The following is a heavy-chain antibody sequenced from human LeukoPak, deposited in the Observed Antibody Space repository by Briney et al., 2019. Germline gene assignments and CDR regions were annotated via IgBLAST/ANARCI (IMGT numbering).Heavy chain of an antibody. Sequence: SGTLSLTCAVSGGSISSSNWWSWIRPPPGKGLGWIGEINHSGSTNYNPSLKSRVTISVDTSKNQFSLKLSSVTAADTAVYYCARGRITMVRGVITYFDYWGQGTLVTVSS. D-gene: IGHD3-10*01. CDR2: INHSGST. CDR3: ARGRITMVRGVITYFDY. V-gene: IGHV4-4*02. CDR1: GGSISSSNW. J-gene: IGHJ4*02.